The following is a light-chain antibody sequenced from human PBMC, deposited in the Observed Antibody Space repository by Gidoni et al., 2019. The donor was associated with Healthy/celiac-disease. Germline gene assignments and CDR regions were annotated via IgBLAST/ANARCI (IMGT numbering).Light chain of an antibody. J-gene: IGKJ4*01. CDR2: AAS. V-gene: IGKV1-39*01. Sequence: IQMTQSPSSLSASVGDRVTITCRASQSISSYLNWYQKKPGKAPKLLIYAASSLQSGVPSRFSGSGSGTDFTLTISSLQPEDFATYDCQQSYSTPLTFGGGTKVEIK. CDR1: QSISSY. CDR3: QQSYSTPLT.